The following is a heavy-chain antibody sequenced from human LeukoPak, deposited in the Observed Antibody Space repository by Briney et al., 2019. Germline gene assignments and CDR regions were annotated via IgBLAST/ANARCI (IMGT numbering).Heavy chain of an antibody. Sequence: ALVKVSCKTSGYTFSDYYVHWVRQAPGQGFERMGWINPDSGATNYAQKFQGRVTMTRDTSISTAYMELSRLRSDDTAVYYCARDFTGGYFDYWGQGTLVTVSS. CDR1: GYTFSDYY. CDR2: INPDSGAT. CDR3: ARDFTGGYFDY. D-gene: IGHD2-8*02. V-gene: IGHV1-2*02. J-gene: IGHJ4*02.